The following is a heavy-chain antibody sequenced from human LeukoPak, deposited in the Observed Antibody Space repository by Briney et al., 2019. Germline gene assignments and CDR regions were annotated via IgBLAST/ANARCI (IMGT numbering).Heavy chain of an antibody. CDR2: IWYDGSNK. CDR3: ASQFSHGKGAAAGTDY. J-gene: IGHJ4*02. D-gene: IGHD6-13*01. V-gene: IGHV3-33*08. Sequence: GGSLRPSCAASGFTFSSYAMSWVRQAPGKGLEWVAVIWYDGSNKYYADSVKGRFTISRDNSKNTLYLQMNSLRAEDTAVYYCASQFSHGKGAAAGTDYWGQGTLVTVSS. CDR1: GFTFSSYA.